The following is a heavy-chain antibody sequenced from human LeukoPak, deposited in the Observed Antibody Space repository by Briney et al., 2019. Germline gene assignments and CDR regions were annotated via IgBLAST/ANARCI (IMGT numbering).Heavy chain of an antibody. CDR2: IYHSGST. D-gene: IGHD6-13*01. CDR3: AREVVAAAGTVDY. CDR1: GYSISSGYY. Sequence: SETLSLTCTVSGYSISSGYYWGWIRQPPGKGLEWIGSIYHSGSTYYNPSLKSRVTISVDTSKNQFSLKLSSVTAADTAVYYCAREVVAAAGTVDYWGQGTLVIVSS. V-gene: IGHV4-38-2*02. J-gene: IGHJ4*02.